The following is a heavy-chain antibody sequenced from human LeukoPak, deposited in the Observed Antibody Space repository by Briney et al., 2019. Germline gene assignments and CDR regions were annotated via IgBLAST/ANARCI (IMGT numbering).Heavy chain of an antibody. CDR3: ARVRARVQRSFDP. D-gene: IGHD6-13*01. CDR1: GGTFSSYA. CDR2: ISAYNGNT. V-gene: IGHV1-18*01. J-gene: IGHJ5*02. Sequence: ASVKVSCKASGGTFSSYAISWVRQAPGQGLEWMGWISAYNGNTNYAQKLQGRVTMTTDTSTSTAYMELRSLRSDDTAVYYCARVRARVQRSFDPWGQGTLVTVSS.